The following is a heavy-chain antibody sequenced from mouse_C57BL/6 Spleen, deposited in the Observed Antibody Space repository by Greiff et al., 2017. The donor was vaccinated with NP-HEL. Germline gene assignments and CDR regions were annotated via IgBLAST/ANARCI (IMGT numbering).Heavy chain of an antibody. Sequence: QVQLQQSGPGLVQPSQSLSITCTVSGFSLTSYGVHWVRQSPGKGLEWLGVIWSGGSTDYNAAFISRLSISKDNSKSQVFFKMNSLQADDTAIYYCARGLYYYASSTGGMDYWGQGTSVTVSS. D-gene: IGHD1-1*01. CDR3: ARGLYYYASSTGGMDY. V-gene: IGHV2-2*01. J-gene: IGHJ4*01. CDR2: IWSGGST. CDR1: GFSLTSYG.